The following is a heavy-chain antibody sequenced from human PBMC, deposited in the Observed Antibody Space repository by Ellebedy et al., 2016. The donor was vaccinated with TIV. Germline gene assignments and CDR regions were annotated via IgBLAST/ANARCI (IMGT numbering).Heavy chain of an antibody. D-gene: IGHD6-13*01. CDR3: AGPWGIANMDV. J-gene: IGHJ6*03. Sequence: GGSLRLXXAASGFTFSSYSMNWVRQAPGKGLEWVSSISSSSSYIYYADSVKGRFTISRDNAKNSLYLQMNSLRAEDTAVYYCAGPWGIANMDVWGKGTTVTVSS. CDR2: ISSSSSYI. CDR1: GFTFSSYS. V-gene: IGHV3-21*01.